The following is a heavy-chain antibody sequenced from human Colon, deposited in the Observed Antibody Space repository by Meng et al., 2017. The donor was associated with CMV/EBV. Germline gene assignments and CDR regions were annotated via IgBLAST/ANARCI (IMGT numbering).Heavy chain of an antibody. Sequence: ASVKVSCKASGYIFTTFSISWVRQAPGQGPEWMGWISPYSGHTNSAPKFQGRVTLTTDTSTSTAYMDLRSLRSDDTAVYYCVRSLDDASGQFRDYWGQGTLVTVSS. CDR3: VRSLDDASGQFRDY. CDR1: GYIFTTFS. V-gene: IGHV1-18*01. CDR2: ISPYSGHT. D-gene: IGHD3-3*01. J-gene: IGHJ4*02.